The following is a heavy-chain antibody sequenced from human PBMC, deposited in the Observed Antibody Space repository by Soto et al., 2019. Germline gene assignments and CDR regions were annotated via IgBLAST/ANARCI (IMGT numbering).Heavy chain of an antibody. CDR1: GFMFTTYG. CDR3: ARTGGGMAARPLDY. V-gene: IGHV1-18*04. D-gene: IGHD6-6*01. J-gene: IGHJ4*02. Sequence: QIQLAQSGGEVRKPGASVEISCKTSGFMFTTYGFSWVRQAPGQGLEWVAWISAYNGNKKYAQKFQDRVTMTTDSSTTTVSMELRSLTSDDTAIYYCARTGGGMAARPLDYWGQGTLVTVSS. CDR2: ISAYNGNK.